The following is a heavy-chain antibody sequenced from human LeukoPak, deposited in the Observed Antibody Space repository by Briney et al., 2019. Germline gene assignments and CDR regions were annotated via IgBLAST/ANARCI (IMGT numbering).Heavy chain of an antibody. J-gene: IGHJ5*02. V-gene: IGHV1-69*13. D-gene: IGHD1-26*01. CDR3: ARKLRLGGNWFDP. CDR1: GGTFTSYA. Sequence: ASVKVSCKTSGGTFTSYAITWVRQAPGQGLEWMGKIIPISGTTNYAQKFQGRVTFTADESTSTAYMELSSLRSEDTALYYCARKLRLGGNWFDPWGQGTLVTVSA. CDR2: IIPISGTT.